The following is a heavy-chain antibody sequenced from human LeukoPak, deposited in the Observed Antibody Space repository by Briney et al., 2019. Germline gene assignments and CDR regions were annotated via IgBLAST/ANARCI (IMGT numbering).Heavy chain of an antibody. D-gene: IGHD5-12*01. V-gene: IGHV3-30*02. J-gene: IGHJ4*02. CDR3: ARETGYSGYDRGY. CDR2: IRYNGNNQ. CDR1: RFTFNNYG. Sequence: GGSLRLSCAASRFTFNNYGMHWVRQAPGKGLEWVAFIRYNGNNQYYADSVKGRFTISRDNSKNTLYLQMNSLRAEDTAVYYCARETGYSGYDRGYWGQGTLVTVSS.